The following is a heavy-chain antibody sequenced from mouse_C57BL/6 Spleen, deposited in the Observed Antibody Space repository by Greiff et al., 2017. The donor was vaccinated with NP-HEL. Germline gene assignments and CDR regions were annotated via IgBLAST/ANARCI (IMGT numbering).Heavy chain of an antibody. CDR1: GYSITSGYY. CDR3: ARDGYYDDYAMDY. J-gene: IGHJ4*01. Sequence: VQLKESGPGLVKPSQSLSLTCSVTGYSITSGYYWNWIRQFPGNKLEWMGYISYDGSNNYNPSLKNRISITRDTSKNQFFLKLNSVTTEDTATYYCARDGYYDDYAMDYWGQGTSVTVSS. D-gene: IGHD2-3*01. CDR2: ISYDGSN. V-gene: IGHV3-6*01.